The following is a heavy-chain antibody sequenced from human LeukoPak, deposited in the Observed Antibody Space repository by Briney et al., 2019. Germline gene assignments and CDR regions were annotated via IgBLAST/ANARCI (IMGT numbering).Heavy chain of an antibody. Sequence: ASVKVSCKASGSTFTSYGISWLRQAPGHGLEWMGWISVYNGNTNYAQKLQGRVTMTEDTSTDTAYMEVSSLRSEDTAVYYCATVLGGTYDYWGQGTLVTVSS. V-gene: IGHV1-18*01. J-gene: IGHJ4*02. D-gene: IGHD1/OR15-1a*01. CDR1: GSTFTSYG. CDR2: ISVYNGNT. CDR3: ATVLGGTYDY.